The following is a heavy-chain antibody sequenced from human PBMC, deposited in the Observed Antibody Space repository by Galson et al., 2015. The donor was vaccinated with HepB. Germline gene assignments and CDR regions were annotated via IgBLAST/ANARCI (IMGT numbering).Heavy chain of an antibody. CDR2: IIPIFGTA. D-gene: IGHD6-19*01. Sequence: SVKVSCKASGGTFSSYAISWVRPAPGQGLEWMGGIIPIFGTANYAQKFQGRVTITADESTSTAYMELSSLRSEDTAVYYCARRLYSSGWYRNWFDPWGQGTLVTVSS. CDR3: ARRLYSSGWYRNWFDP. J-gene: IGHJ5*02. CDR1: GGTFSSYA. V-gene: IGHV1-69*13.